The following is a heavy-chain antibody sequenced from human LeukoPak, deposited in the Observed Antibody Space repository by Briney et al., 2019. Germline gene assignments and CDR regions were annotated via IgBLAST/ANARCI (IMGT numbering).Heavy chain of an antibody. CDR1: GYTFTGYY. J-gene: IGHJ6*03. Sequence: SVKVSCKASGYTFTGYYMHWVRQAPGQGLEWMGGIIPIFGTANYAQKFQGRVTITADESTSTAYMELSSLRSEDTAVYYCARDLSSKHYYYYMDVWGKGTTVTVSS. CDR2: IIPIFGTA. CDR3: ARDLSSKHYYYYMDV. D-gene: IGHD6-13*01. V-gene: IGHV1-69*13.